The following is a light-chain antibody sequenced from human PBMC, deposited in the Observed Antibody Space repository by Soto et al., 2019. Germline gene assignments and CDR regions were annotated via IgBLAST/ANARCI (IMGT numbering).Light chain of an antibody. V-gene: IGLV1-40*01. Sequence: QSVLTQPPSVSGAPGQRVTISCTGSSSNIGAGYDVHWYQHLPGTAPNLLIYDNTNRPSGVPDRFSGSKSGTSASLAITVLQAEDESDYYCQSYDRSLSDYVFGSGTKLTVL. J-gene: IGLJ1*01. CDR1: SSNIGAGYD. CDR3: QSYDRSLSDYV. CDR2: DNT.